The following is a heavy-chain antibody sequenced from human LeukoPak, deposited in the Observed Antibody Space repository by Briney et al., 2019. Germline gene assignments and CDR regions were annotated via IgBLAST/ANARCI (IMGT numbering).Heavy chain of an antibody. Sequence: GGSLRLFCATSRFTFSSYAMHWVRQAPAKGLEWVAVISHDGRNKYYADSVKGRFTISRDNSKSTLYLQMNSLRAEDTAVYYCARETTRYGSGSYYRSGFDYWGQGTLVTVSS. CDR1: RFTFSSYA. CDR2: ISHDGRNK. D-gene: IGHD3-10*01. CDR3: ARETTRYGSGSYYRSGFDY. V-gene: IGHV3-30*04. J-gene: IGHJ4*02.